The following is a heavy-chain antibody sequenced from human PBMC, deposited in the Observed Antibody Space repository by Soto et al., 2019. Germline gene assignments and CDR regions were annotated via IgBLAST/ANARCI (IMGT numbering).Heavy chain of an antibody. CDR1: GGSISSGGYS. D-gene: IGHD1-26*01. V-gene: IGHV4-30-2*01. J-gene: IGHJ5*02. CDR2: IYHSGST. Sequence: SETLSLTCAVSGGSISSGGYSWSWIRQPPGKGLEWIGYIYHSGSTYYNPSLKSRVTISVDRSKNQFSLKLSSVTAADTAVYYCASTFKLALSGQFDPWGQGTLVTVSS. CDR3: ASTFKLALSGQFDP.